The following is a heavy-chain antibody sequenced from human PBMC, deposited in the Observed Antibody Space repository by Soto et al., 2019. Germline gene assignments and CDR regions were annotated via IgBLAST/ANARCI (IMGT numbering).Heavy chain of an antibody. CDR3: ARGRAGFFWSGSLPWAWFDP. D-gene: IGHD3-3*01. CDR1: GGSISSGGYY. V-gene: IGHV4-31*03. J-gene: IGHJ5*02. CDR2: IYFSGNT. Sequence: SETLSLTCTVSGGSISSGGYYWSWIRQHPGRGLEWIGYIYFSGNTYYNPSLKSRVTISLDTSKNQFSLKLSSVTAADTAVYYCARGRAGFFWSGSLPWAWFDPWGQGTLVTVSS.